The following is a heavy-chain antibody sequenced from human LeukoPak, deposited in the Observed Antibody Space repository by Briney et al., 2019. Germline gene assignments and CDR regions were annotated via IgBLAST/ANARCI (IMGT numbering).Heavy chain of an antibody. Sequence: QPGGSLRLSCTASGFTFDNYAMTWVRQAPWKGLEWVSHISDDGTGTYYADSVKGRFTISRDNSKNMLYLQMGSVRADDTAVYYCADFGSGSHCFDYWGQGTLVTVSS. CDR2: ISDDGTGT. J-gene: IGHJ4*02. V-gene: IGHV3-23*01. CDR3: ADFGSGSHCFDY. CDR1: GFTFDNYA. D-gene: IGHD3-10*01.